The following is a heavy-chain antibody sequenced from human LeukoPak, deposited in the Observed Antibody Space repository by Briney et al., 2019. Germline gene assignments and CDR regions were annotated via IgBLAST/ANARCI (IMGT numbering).Heavy chain of an antibody. Sequence: GGSLRLSCAASGFTFSTYWMHWVRQAPGKGLVWVSHIDTDGGDTTYADSVKGRFTISRDNAKNTLYLQMNSLRAEDTAVYYCARDYFADSRGYSIFDYWGHGTLVTVSS. CDR2: IDTDGGDT. CDR1: GFTFSTYW. CDR3: ARDYFADSRGYSIFDY. V-gene: IGHV3-74*01. J-gene: IGHJ4*01. D-gene: IGHD3-22*01.